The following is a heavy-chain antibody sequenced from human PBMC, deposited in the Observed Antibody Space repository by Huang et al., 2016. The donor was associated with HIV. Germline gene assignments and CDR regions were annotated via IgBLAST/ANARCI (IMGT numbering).Heavy chain of an antibody. D-gene: IGHD6-13*01. Sequence: EVQLLESGGGLVQAGGSQRLSCAASGFSFGDYAMTWVSQAPGKVLECGSASSGSGTTNYRDSVKGRFTISRDNYKNTLFLQTNSLRVEDTAVYYCAKIISNWPLYYMDVWGKGTTVTVSS. J-gene: IGHJ6*03. CDR3: AKIISNWPLYYMDV. CDR2: SSGSGTT. V-gene: IGHV3-23*01. CDR1: GFSFGDYA.